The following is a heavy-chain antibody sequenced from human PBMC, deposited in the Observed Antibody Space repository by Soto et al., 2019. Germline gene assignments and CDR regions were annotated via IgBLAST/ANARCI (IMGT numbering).Heavy chain of an antibody. CDR2: ISYDGSNK. J-gene: IGHJ4*02. Sequence: QVQLVESGGGVVQPGRSQRLSCAASGFTFSSYAMHWVRQAPGKGLGWVAVISYDGSNKYYADSVKGRFTISRDNSKNTLYLQMNSLRAEDTAVYYCARESLEAVAGQFDYWGQGTLVTVSS. CDR1: GFTFSSYA. CDR3: ARESLEAVAGQFDY. D-gene: IGHD6-19*01. V-gene: IGHV3-30-3*01.